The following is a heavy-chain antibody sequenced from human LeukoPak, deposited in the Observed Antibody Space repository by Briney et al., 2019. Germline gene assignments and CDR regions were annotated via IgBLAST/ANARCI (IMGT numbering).Heavy chain of an antibody. D-gene: IGHD2-2*01. CDR2: ISSSGSTI. V-gene: IGHV3-11*01. J-gene: IGHJ4*02. CDR3: ATHHRYCSSTSCYWSLPRFDY. Sequence: GGSLRLSCAASGFTFSDYYMSWVRQATGKGLEWVSYISSSGSTIYYADSVKGRFTISRDNAKNSLYLQKNSLRAEDTAVYYCATHHRYCSSTSCYWSLPRFDYWGQGTLVTVSS. CDR1: GFTFSDYY.